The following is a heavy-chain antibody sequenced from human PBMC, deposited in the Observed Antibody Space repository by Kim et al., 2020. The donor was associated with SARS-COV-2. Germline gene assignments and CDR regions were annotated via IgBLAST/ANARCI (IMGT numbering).Heavy chain of an antibody. CDR1: GFTFSRYW. CDR3: AKDNNQRADT. D-gene: IGHD6-25*01. V-gene: IGHV3-74*01. J-gene: IGHJ3*02. CDR2: IDSDGTTT. Sequence: GGSLRLSCAASGFTFSRYWMHWVRQAPGEGLVWVSQIDSDGTTTTYADAVEGRFTISRDNAKNTLYLQMSSLRAEDTAMYYCAKDNNQRADTWGQGTMVTVSS.